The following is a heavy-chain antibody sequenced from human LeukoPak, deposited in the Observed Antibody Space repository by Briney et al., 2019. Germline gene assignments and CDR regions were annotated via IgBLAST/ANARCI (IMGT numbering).Heavy chain of an antibody. D-gene: IGHD3-10*01. V-gene: IGHV3-30*02. CDR1: GFTFSNYG. CDR3: AKEPTGRYYFDL. CDR2: IRFDGGKT. Sequence: GGSLRLSCAAAGFTFSNYGMHWVRQAPGKGLEWVAFIRFDGGKTYYADSVNGRFTIPRDNPKNTLYVQLNSLRAEDTAVYHCAKEPTGRYYFDLWGQGTLVTVSS. J-gene: IGHJ4*02.